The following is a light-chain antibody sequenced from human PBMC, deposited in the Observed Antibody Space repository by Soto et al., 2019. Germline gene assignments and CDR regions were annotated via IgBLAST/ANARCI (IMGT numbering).Light chain of an antibody. J-gene: IGLJ2*01. CDR1: SANIGAGYD. Sequence: QLVLTQPPSVSGAPGLRVTISCTGNSANIGAGYDVHWYQQLPGTAPKLLIYGDNNRPSGVPDRFSGSKSGTPASLAITGLQAEDEADYYCQSYDNSLSGSWIFGGGTKLTVL. CDR3: QSYDNSLSGSWI. V-gene: IGLV1-40*01. CDR2: GDN.